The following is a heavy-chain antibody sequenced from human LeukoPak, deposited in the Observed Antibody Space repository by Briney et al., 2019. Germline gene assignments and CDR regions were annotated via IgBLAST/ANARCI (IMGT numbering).Heavy chain of an antibody. V-gene: IGHV3-23*01. J-gene: IGHJ6*02. CDR3: AKGDSSGWYRPYYYYGLDV. D-gene: IGHD6-19*01. CDR1: GFTFGKYW. CDR2: ISDSGDST. Sequence: GGSLRLSCVASGFTFGKYWMSWVRQAPGKGLEWVSTISDSGDSTYYVDSVKGRFTISRDNSKKTLYLQMDSLRAEDTAVYYCAKGDSSGWYRPYYYYGLDVWGQGTTVTVSS.